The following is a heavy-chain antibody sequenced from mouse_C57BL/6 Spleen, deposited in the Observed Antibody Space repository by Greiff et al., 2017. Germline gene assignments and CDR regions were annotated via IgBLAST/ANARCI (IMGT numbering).Heavy chain of an antibody. Sequence: EVKVEESGEGLVKPGGSLKLSCAASGFTFSSYAMSWVRQTPEKRLEWVAYISSGGDYIYYADTVKGRFTISRDNARNTLYLQMSSLKSEDTAMYYCTRVAGTYYFDYWGQGTTLKSPQ. V-gene: IGHV5-9-1*02. CDR3: TRVAGTYYFDY. CDR1: GFTFSSYA. D-gene: IGHD5-1*01. J-gene: IGHJ2*01. CDR2: ISSGGDYI.